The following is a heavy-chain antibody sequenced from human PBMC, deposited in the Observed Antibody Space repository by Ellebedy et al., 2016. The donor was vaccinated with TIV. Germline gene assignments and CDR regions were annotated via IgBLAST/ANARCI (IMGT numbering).Heavy chain of an antibody. CDR2: IIPVVGIA. J-gene: IGHJ4*02. D-gene: IGHD6-19*01. Sequence: AASVKVSCKASGGTFSSYAINWVRQAPGQGLEWMGRIIPVVGIAKYAQKFQGRVTLTADKSTSTAYMELSSLRSEDTDVYYCARARSGGWLHTPDYWGQGILVTVSS. V-gene: IGHV1-69*04. CDR1: GGTFSSYA. CDR3: ARARSGGWLHTPDY.